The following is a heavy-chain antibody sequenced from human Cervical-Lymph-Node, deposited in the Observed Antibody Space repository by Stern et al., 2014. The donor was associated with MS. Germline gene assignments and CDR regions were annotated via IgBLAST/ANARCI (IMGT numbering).Heavy chain of an antibody. Sequence: QLVQSGGGLVEPGGSLRLSCAASGFTFSTHSMNWVRQAPGKGLEWVSSVSSSSSYIYYTDSGKGRFTISRDNAKNSLYLQMNSLRAEDTAVYYCARDKSPYCSSTSCPYYYLDYWGQGILVTVSS. CDR3: ARDKSPYCSSTSCPYYYLDY. J-gene: IGHJ4*02. CDR1: GFTFSTHS. CDR2: VSSSSSYI. D-gene: IGHD2-2*01. V-gene: IGHV3-21*01.